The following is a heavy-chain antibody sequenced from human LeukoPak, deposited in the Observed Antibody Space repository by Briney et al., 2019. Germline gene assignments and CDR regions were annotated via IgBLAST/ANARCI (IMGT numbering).Heavy chain of an antibody. CDR3: AKDLGIHSGDIQKESPKNSYYDFWSGYPYDAFDI. V-gene: IGHV3-74*01. CDR1: GFTFSSYW. D-gene: IGHD3-3*01. J-gene: IGHJ3*02. CDR2: INSDGSST. Sequence: GGSLRLSCAASGFTFSSYWMHWVRQAPGKGLVWVSRINSDGSSTSYADSVKGRFTVSRDNAKNTLYLQMNSLRAEDTAVYYCAKDLGIHSGDIQKESPKNSYYDFWSGYPYDAFDIWGQGTMVTVSS.